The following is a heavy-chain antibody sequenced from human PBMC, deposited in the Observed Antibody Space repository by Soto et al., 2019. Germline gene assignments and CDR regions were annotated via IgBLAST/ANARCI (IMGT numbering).Heavy chain of an antibody. V-gene: IGHV1-18*01. Sequence: ASVKVSCKASGYTFTSYGITWVRQAPGQGLEWMGWISAYNGNTNYAQKLQGRVTMTTDTSASTAYMELRSLRSDDTAVYYCARGDDYYDSSGYYLKALAISAQRTIVPVSS. CDR3: ARGDDYYDSSGYYLKALAI. J-gene: IGHJ3*02. CDR1: GYTFTSYG. CDR2: ISAYNGNT. D-gene: IGHD3-22*01.